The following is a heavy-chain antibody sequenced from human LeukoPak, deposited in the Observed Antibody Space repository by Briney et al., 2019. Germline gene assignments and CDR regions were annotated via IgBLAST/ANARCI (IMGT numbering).Heavy chain of an antibody. CDR2: IIPILGIA. Sequence: SVKVSCKASGGTFSSYAISWVRQAPGQGLEWMGRIIPILGIANYAQKFQGRVTITADKSTSTAYMELSSLRSEDTAVYYCARAGGGTYYDFWSGYLPQYYFDYWGQGTLVTVSS. V-gene: IGHV1-69*04. CDR3: ARAGGGTYYDFWSGYLPQYYFDY. CDR1: GGTFSSYA. J-gene: IGHJ4*02. D-gene: IGHD3-3*01.